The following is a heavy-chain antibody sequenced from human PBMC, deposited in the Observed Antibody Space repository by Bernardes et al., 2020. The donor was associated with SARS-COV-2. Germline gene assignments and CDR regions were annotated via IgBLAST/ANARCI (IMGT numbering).Heavy chain of an antibody. D-gene: IGHD2-8*01. CDR3: ARGFPRVPILMAYYFDY. Sequence: GGSLRLSCAASGFTFSSYSLNWVRQAPGKGLEWVSSISSSSYIYYADSVKGRFTISRDNAKNSLYLQMNSLRAEDTAVYYCARGFPRVPILMAYYFDYWGQGTLVTVSS. CDR2: ISSSSYI. J-gene: IGHJ4*02. CDR1: GFTFSSYS. V-gene: IGHV3-21*01.